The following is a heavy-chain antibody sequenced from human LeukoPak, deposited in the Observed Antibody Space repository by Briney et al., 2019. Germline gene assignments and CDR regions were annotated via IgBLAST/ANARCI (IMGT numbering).Heavy chain of an antibody. J-gene: IGHJ2*01. CDR2: IYSNDAP. D-gene: IGHD5-18*01. V-gene: IGHV3-66*01. CDR1: GFIVSSNH. CDR3: ASAVDTTVGDHRYWYFDL. Sequence: GGSLRLSCAASGFIVSSNHMNWVRQAPGKGMEWVSIIYSNDAPYYADSVKGRFTIYRDNSKNTLYLQMNSLRLEDTAVYYCASAVDTTVGDHRYWYFDLWGRGTLVSVSS.